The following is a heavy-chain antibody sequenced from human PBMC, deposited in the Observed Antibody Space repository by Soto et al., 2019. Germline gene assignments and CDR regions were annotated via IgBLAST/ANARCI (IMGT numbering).Heavy chain of an antibody. CDR2: IYHSGST. CDR3: VRWPSHSSGWYVRWFDP. D-gene: IGHD6-19*01. CDR1: GGSISSSNW. V-gene: IGHV4-4*02. Sequence: QVQLQESGPGLVKPSGTLSLTCAVSGGSISSSNWWSWVRQPPGKGLEWIGEIYHSGSTNYNPSLKSRVTISVDKSKNQFSLKLSSVTAADTAVYYCVRWPSHSSGWYVRWFDPWGQGTLVTVSS. J-gene: IGHJ5*02.